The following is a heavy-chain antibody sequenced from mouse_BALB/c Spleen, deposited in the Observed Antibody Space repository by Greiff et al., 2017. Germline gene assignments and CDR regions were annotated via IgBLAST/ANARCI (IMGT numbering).Heavy chain of an antibody. Sequence: EVQLQESGTVLARPGASVKMSCKASGYTFTSYWMHWVNQRPGQGLEWIGAIYPGNSDTSYNQKFEGKAKLTAVTSTSTAYMERSRLTNEDSAVYYGTRAIYDGDDGGGYYSMDYWGQGTSVTVSS. D-gene: IGHD2-2*01. V-gene: IGHV1-5*01. CDR1: GYTFTSYW. CDR2: IYPGNSDT. CDR3: TRAIYDGDDGGGYYSMDY. J-gene: IGHJ4*01.